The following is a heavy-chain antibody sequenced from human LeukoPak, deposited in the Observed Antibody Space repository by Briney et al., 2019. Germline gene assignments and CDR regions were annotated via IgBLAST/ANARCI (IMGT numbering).Heavy chain of an antibody. J-gene: IGHJ6*03. Sequence: GASVKVSCKASNSTFSGMSWVRQAPGQGLEWMGWIGAYSGDTHYAQKVQDRVTLTADTSTSTAYMELRSLRSDDTAVYYCARDRLRFLEWFQRYYYMDVWGKGTTVTVSS. V-gene: IGHV1-18*01. D-gene: IGHD3-3*01. CDR1: NSTFSG. CDR2: IGAYSGDT. CDR3: ARDRLRFLEWFQRYYYMDV.